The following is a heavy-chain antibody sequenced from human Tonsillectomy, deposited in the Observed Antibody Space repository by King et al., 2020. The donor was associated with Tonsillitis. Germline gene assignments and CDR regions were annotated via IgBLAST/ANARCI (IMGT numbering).Heavy chain of an antibody. CDR1: GFTFSSYG. Sequence: VQLVESGGGVVQPGRSLRLSCAASGFTFSSYGMHWVRQAPGKGLEWVAVIAYDGRNKKYADSVKGRFTISRDNSKNTLYLQMNSLRVEDTAVYYCAKEEVGFDYWGQGTLVTVSS. J-gene: IGHJ4*02. CDR3: AKEEVGFDY. V-gene: IGHV3-30*18. CDR2: IAYDGRNK.